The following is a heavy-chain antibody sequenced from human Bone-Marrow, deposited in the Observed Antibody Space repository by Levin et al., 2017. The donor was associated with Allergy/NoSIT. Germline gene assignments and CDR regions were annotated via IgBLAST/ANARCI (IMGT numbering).Heavy chain of an antibody. CDR3: VKDMTQDFWSGSFDN. D-gene: IGHD3-3*01. CDR2: IASDGGTI. CDR1: GFTFDQFA. Sequence: SLKISCVVSGFTFDQFAMHWVRQAPGKGLEWVSGIASDGGTIAYAGSVRGRFTISRDNAKNSLYLQMSSLRAEETALYYCVKDMTQDFWSGSFDNWGQGIQVTVSS. V-gene: IGHV3-9*01. J-gene: IGHJ4*02.